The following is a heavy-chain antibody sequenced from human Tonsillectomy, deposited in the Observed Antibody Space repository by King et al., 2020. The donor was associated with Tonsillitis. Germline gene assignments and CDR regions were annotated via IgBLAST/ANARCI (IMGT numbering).Heavy chain of an antibody. Sequence: VQLVESGGGVVQPGRSLRLSCAASEFTFSSYAMHWVRQSPDKGLEWVAFISYDGNNKDYPDSVKGRFTISRDNCKNTLYLQMNSLRAEDTAVYYCVRDLYGYRAYDLDCWGQGTLVTVSS. J-gene: IGHJ4*02. CDR2: ISYDGNNK. CDR3: VRDLYGYRAYDLDC. V-gene: IGHV3-30-3*01. D-gene: IGHD5-12*01. CDR1: EFTFSSYA.